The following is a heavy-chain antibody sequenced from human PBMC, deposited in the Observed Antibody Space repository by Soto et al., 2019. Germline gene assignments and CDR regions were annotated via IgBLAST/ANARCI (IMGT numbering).Heavy chain of an antibody. V-gene: IGHV4-39*01. J-gene: IGHJ4*02. CDR2: IYYSGST. D-gene: IGHD6-19*01. CDR3: ARDYYSSGDY. CDR1: GGSISTSSYF. Sequence: QLQLQESGPGLVKPSETLSLTCSVSGGSISTSSYFWGWIRQPPGKGLEWIGSIYYSGSTYYNPSLKSRVTISGDTSKNQFSLKLSSVTAADTPVYYCARDYYSSGDYWGQGTLVTVSS.